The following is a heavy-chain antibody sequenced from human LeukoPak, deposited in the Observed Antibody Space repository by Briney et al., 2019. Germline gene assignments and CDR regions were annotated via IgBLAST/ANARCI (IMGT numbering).Heavy chain of an antibody. V-gene: IGHV4-34*01. D-gene: IGHD5-12*01. CDR3: ARDAKQREGHLGSGYGYGFDY. CDR2: IYHSGST. CDR1: GGSFSGYY. J-gene: IGHJ4*02. Sequence: PSETLSLTCAVYGGSFSGYYWSWIRQPPGKGLEWIGEIYHSGSTNYNPPLKSRVTISVDTSKNQFSLKLSSVTAADTAVYYCARDAKQREGHLGSGYGYGFDYWGQGTLVTVSS.